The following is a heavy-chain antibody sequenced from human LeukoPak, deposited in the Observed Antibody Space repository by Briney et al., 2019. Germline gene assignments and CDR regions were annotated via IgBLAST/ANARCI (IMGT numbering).Heavy chain of an antibody. CDR2: IYPGDSDT. CDR3: ARQXXXXSSSXXXXP. CDR1: GYSFTSYW. D-gene: IGHD6-6*01. V-gene: IGHV5-51*01. Sequence: RGESLKISCKGSGYSFTSYWIGWVRQMPGKGLEWMGIIYPGDSDTRYSPSFQGQVTISADKSISTAYLQWSSLKAADPPMYYCARQXXXXSSSXXXXPXGXGTLVTVSS. J-gene: IGHJ5*02.